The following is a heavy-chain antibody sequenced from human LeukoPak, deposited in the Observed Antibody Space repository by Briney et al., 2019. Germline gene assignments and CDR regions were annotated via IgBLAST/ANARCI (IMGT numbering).Heavy chain of an antibody. CDR1: GYTFTSYG. V-gene: IGHV1-18*01. Sequence: ASVKVSCKASGYTFTSYGISWVRQAPGQGLEWMGWISAYNGNTNYAQKLQGRVTMTTDTSTSTAYMELRSLRSDDTAVYHCARSWGYDSSGWEDFDYWGQGTLVTVSS. J-gene: IGHJ4*02. D-gene: IGHD3-22*01. CDR2: ISAYNGNT. CDR3: ARSWGYDSSGWEDFDY.